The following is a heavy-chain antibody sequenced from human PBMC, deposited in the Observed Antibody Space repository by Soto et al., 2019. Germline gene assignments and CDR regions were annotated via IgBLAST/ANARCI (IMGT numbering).Heavy chain of an antibody. Sequence: ASVKVSCKASGYTFTGYYMHWVRQAPGQGLEWMGWINPNSGVTNYAQKLQGWVTLTRDTSISTAYMELSRLRSDDTALYYCARAVVTTTPNFDYWGQGTLVTVSS. J-gene: IGHJ4*02. CDR3: ARAVVTTTPNFDY. V-gene: IGHV1-2*04. D-gene: IGHD5-12*01. CDR2: INPNSGVT. CDR1: GYTFTGYY.